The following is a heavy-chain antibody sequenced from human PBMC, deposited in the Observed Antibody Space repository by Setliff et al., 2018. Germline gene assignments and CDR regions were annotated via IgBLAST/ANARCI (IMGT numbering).Heavy chain of an antibody. CDR2: FDPEDGET. J-gene: IGHJ5*02. D-gene: IGHD6-13*01. CDR1: GYTLTELS. V-gene: IGHV1-24*01. CDR3: ATPGQQLVRLDRFDP. Sequence: ASVKVSCKVSGYTLTELSRHWVRQAPGKGLEWMGGFDPEDGETIYAQKFQGRVTMTEDTSTDTAYMELSSLRSEDTAVYYCATPGQQLVRLDRFDPWGQGTLVTVSS.